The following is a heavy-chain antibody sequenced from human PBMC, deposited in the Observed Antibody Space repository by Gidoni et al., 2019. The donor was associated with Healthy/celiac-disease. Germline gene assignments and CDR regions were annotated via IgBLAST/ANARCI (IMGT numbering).Heavy chain of an antibody. CDR2: IIHIFGTA. CDR3: ARGGGYYDFWSGLNWFDP. V-gene: IGHV1-69*01. Sequence: QVQLVQSGAEVKKPGSSVKVSCKASGGTFSSYAICWVRQAPGQGLEWRGGIIHIFGTANYAQKFQGRGTMTADESTSTAYMELSSLRSEDTAVYYGARGGGYYDFWSGLNWFDPWGQGTLVTVSS. J-gene: IGHJ5*02. CDR1: GGTFSSYA. D-gene: IGHD3-3*01.